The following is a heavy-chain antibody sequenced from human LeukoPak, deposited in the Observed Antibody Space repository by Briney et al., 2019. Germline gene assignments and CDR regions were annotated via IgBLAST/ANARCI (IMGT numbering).Heavy chain of an antibody. J-gene: IGHJ4*02. V-gene: IGHV4-61*02. CDR1: AGSINSDDYY. Sequence: PSQTLSLTCTVSAGSINSDDYYWSWIRQPAGKGLEWIGRIYSPGTNYNYNPSLKSRVTISIDTSKNQFSLKLSSVTAADTAVYYCARGVAAAGSYYFDYWGQGTLVTVSS. CDR2: IYSPGT. D-gene: IGHD6-13*01. CDR3: ARGVAAAGSYYFDY.